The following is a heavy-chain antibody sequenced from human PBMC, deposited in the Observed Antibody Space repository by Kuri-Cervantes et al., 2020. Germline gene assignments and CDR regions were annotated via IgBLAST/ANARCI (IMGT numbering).Heavy chain of an antibody. J-gene: IGHJ5*02. D-gene: IGHD3-22*01. CDR3: AREPAAYYYGSSGYYPPTQNWFDP. V-gene: IGHV1-2*02. CDR1: GYTFTGYY. Sequence: ASVKVSCKASGYTFTGYYMHWVRQAPGQGLEWMGWINSNSGGTNYAQKFQGRVTMTRDTSISTAYMELSRLRSDDTAVYYCAREPAAYYYGSSGYYPPTQNWFDPWGQGTLVTVSS. CDR2: INSNSGGT.